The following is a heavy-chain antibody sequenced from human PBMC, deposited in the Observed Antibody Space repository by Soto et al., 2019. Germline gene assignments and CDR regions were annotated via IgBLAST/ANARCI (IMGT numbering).Heavy chain of an antibody. J-gene: IGHJ6*04. D-gene: IGHD2-15*01. V-gene: IGHV3-64*01. CDR2: ISNNGAHT. CDR1: GFTFSNYE. CDR3: GGWGYGCGGHKVQLDF. Sequence: GGSLRLSCAASGFTFSNYEMHWVRQAPGKGLEYVSGISNNGAHTDYAKSVKGRFTISRDNSENTLYLQMGSLRAEDMALYYCGGWGYGCGGHKVQLDFWGKGTTVTVSS.